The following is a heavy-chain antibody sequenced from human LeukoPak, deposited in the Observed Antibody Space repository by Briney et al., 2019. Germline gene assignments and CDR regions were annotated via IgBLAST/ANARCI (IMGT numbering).Heavy chain of an antibody. D-gene: IGHD3-16*01. CDR2: IYYSGNT. CDR3: ARGELGYFDY. J-gene: IGHJ4*02. Sequence: KSSETLSLTCTVSGGSISSYYCNWILQPPGKGLEWIGYIYYSGNTNYNPSLKSRLTISLDTSKNQFSLKMSSVTAADTAVYYCARGELGYFDYWGQGTLVTVSS. CDR1: GGSISSYY. V-gene: IGHV4-59*01.